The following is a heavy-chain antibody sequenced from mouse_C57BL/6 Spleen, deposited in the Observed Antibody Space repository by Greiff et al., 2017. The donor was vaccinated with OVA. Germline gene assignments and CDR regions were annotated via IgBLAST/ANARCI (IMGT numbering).Heavy chain of an antibody. CDR2: IDPSDSYT. CDR3: ARREEYGREMGYYFDY. J-gene: IGHJ2*01. CDR1: GYTFTSYG. Sequence: QVQLQQPGAELVRPGTSVKLSCKASGYTFTSYGMHWVKQRPGQGLEWIGVIDPSDSYTNYNQKFKGKATLTVATSSSTAYMQLSSLTSEASAVFYCARREEYGREMGYYFDYRGQGTTLTVSS. D-gene: IGHD1-1*01. V-gene: IGHV1-59*01.